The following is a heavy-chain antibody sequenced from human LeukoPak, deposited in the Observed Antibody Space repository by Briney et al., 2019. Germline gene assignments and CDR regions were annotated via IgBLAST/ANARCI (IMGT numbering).Heavy chain of an antibody. CDR2: IGGSGTSA. Sequence: GGSLRLSCAASGFTFSSYAMSWVRQAPGKGLEWVSAIGGSGTSAYYADSLKGRFTISRDNYKNTLYLQVNSLRAEDTAVYYCAKDDSAYSYASFDYWGQGTLVTVSS. V-gene: IGHV3-23*01. J-gene: IGHJ4*02. CDR1: GFTFSSYA. CDR3: AKDDSAYSYASFDY. D-gene: IGHD5-18*01.